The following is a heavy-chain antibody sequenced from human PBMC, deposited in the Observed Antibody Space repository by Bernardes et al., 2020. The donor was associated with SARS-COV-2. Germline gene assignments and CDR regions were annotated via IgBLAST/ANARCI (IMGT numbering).Heavy chain of an antibody. Sequence: SETLTITCTVSGDSIGTSYWNWVRQPPGPTLEWIGYIYQNGNTNFNPSFKNRATISIDKSKNQFSLKLTSVTAADTALYFCARVSSAWPHDALDIWGQGTKDTVSS. V-gene: IGHV4-59*01. CDR1: GDSIGTSY. CDR3: ARVSSAWPHDALDI. CDR2: IYQNGNT. D-gene: IGHD6-19*01. J-gene: IGHJ3*02.